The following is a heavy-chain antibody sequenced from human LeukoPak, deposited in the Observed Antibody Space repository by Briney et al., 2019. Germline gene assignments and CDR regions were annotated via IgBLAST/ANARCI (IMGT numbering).Heavy chain of an antibody. CDR3: ARDGDTAMDFDY. J-gene: IGHJ4*02. Sequence: ASVKVSCKASGGTFSSYAISWVRQAPGQGLEWMGRIIPILGIANYAQKFQGRVTITADKSTSTAYMELSSLRSEDTAVYYCARDGDTAMDFDYWGQGTLVTVSS. CDR1: GGTFSSYA. CDR2: IIPILGIA. V-gene: IGHV1-69*04. D-gene: IGHD5-18*01.